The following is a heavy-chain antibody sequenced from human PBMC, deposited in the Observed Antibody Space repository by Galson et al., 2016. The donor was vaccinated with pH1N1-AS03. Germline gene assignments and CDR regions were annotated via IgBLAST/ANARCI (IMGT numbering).Heavy chain of an antibody. Sequence: TLSLTCTVSGDSISNGGYYWSWVRQHPGKGLEWIGYTYDSGSFFYNPSLKSRVFISLDTSKNQFSLELNSVTVADTAVYYCARVYWSVPTPGTYGAFDIWGQGTTVTVSS. V-gene: IGHV4-31*03. D-gene: IGHD3-3*01. CDR1: GDSISNGGYY. J-gene: IGHJ3*02. CDR2: TYDSGSF. CDR3: ARVYWSVPTPGTYGAFDI.